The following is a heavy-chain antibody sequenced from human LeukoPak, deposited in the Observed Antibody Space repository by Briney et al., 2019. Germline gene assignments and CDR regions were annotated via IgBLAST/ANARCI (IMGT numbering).Heavy chain of an antibody. CDR3: ARGGAARLHFQN. CDR2: IYHSGST. CDR1: GGSISTYY. J-gene: IGHJ1*01. Sequence: SETLSLTCTVSGGSISTYYWNWIRQPPGKGLEWIEYIYHSGSTNYNPSLQSRVTISVDTSKNQFSLNLNSVTAADTAVYYCARGGAARLHFQNWGQGTLVTVSS. V-gene: IGHV4-59*01. D-gene: IGHD6-6*01.